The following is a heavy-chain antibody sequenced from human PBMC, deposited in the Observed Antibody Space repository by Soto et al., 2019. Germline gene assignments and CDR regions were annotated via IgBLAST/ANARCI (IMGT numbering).Heavy chain of an antibody. CDR3: ARESGYSVSWPLHH. CDR1: GFTFSSYA. Sequence: QVQLVESGGGVVQPGRSLRLSCAASGFTFSSYAMHWVRQAPGKGLEWVAYISYDGTTSHYADSVKGRFTISRDSSKNTLYLQMNSLRPDDTSVYYCARESGYSVSWPLHHWGQGTLVTVSS. D-gene: IGHD6-13*01. CDR2: ISYDGTTS. J-gene: IGHJ1*01. V-gene: IGHV3-30-3*01.